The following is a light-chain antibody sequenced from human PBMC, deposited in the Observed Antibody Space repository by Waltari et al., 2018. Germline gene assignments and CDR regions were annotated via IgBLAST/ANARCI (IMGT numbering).Light chain of an antibody. V-gene: IGLV2-14*03. CDR1: SSDVGAYNY. CDR3: SSYTSSSTLV. J-gene: IGLJ2*01. CDR2: DVS. Sequence: QSALTQPASVSGSPGQSITIPCTGTSSDVGAYNYVSWYQQHPGKAPKLMIYDVSNRPSGVSNRFSGSKSGNTASLTISGLQAEDEADYYCSSYTSSSTLVFGGGTKLTVL.